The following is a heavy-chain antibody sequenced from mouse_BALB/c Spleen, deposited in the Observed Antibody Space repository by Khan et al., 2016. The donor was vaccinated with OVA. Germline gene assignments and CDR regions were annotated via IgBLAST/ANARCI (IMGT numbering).Heavy chain of an antibody. J-gene: IGHJ3*01. CDR2: IYPGGGST. D-gene: IGHD1-1*01. Sequence: QVQLQQSGPELVKPGASVKMSCKASGYTFTDYVINWVKQRTGQGLEWIGDIYPGGGSTYYNEKFKGKAKLTADKSSNTAYMQLSRLTFEDSAVYFGARGGYSVVAYWGQGTLVTVSA. CDR3: ARGGYSVVAY. V-gene: IGHV1-77*01. CDR1: GYTFTDYV.